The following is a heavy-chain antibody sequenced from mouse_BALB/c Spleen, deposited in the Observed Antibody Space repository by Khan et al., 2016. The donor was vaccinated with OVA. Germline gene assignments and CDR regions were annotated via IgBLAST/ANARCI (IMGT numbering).Heavy chain of an antibody. J-gene: IGHJ3*01. CDR1: RFTISSYG. D-gene: IGHD1-1*01. CDR3: TRLAYYYDSEGFAY. V-gene: IGHV5-6*01. CDR2: VSTGGSYT. Sequence: EVELVESGGGIVQPGGSLKRSCAASRFTISSYGMSWVRQAPDKRLEWVATVSTGGSYTFYPDSVKGRFTISRDNAKNTLYLQMSGLRSEDTAMFYCTRLAYYYDSEGFAYWGQGTLVTVSA.